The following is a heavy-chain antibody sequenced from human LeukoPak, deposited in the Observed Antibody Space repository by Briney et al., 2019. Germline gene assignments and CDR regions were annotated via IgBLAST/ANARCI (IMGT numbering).Heavy chain of an antibody. J-gene: IGHJ4*02. D-gene: IGHD6-13*01. Sequence: PGGSLRLSCAASGFTFSSYGMHWVRQAPGKGLEWVAFISYDGSNKNYADSVKGRFTISRDNSKNTLYLQMNSLRAEDTAVYYCARADPSSSWYGRSHGDYWGQGTLVTVSS. V-gene: IGHV3-30*03. CDR1: GFTFSSYG. CDR2: ISYDGSNK. CDR3: ARADPSSSWYGRSHGDY.